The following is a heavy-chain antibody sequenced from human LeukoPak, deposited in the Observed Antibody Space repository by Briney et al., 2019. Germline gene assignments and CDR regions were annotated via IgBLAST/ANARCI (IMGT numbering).Heavy chain of an antibody. CDR3: ARARPDGSSYFDY. CDR2: IHRDGTTT. CDR1: GFTYSNHW. J-gene: IGHJ4*02. Sequence: GSLRLSCAASGFTYSNHWMHWVRQVPGEGLVWVSRIHRDGTTTNYADSVKGRFTISRDNTRDTLFLQMNNLRVEDTAFYYCARARPDGSSYFDYWGQGILVTVSS. V-gene: IGHV3-74*01.